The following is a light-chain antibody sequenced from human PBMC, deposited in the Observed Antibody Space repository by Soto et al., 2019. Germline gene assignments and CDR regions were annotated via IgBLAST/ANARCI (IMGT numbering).Light chain of an antibody. V-gene: IGKV3D-20*01. CDR1: QSVSSSY. CDR2: DAS. Sequence: ENVLTQSPGTLSLSPGDRATLSCGASQSVSSSYLAWYQQKPGLAPRLLIYDASSLQTGVPSRFSGSGSGTDFSLTISSLQPEDFATYYCQQSYSTPPWTFGQGTKVE. J-gene: IGKJ1*01. CDR3: QQSYSTPPWT.